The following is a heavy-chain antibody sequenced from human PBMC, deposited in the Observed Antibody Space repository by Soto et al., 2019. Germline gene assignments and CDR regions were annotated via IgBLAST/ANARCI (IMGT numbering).Heavy chain of an antibody. CDR2: IDWDDDK. CDR1: GFSLSTSGMC. D-gene: IGHD6-19*01. J-gene: IGHJ3*02. Sequence: SGPTLVNPTQTLTLTCTFSGFSLSTSGMCVSWIRQPPGKALEWLARIDWDDDKYYSTSLKTRLTISKDTSKNQVVLTMTNMDPVDTATYYCARSYSSGWYAAFDIWGQGTMVTVSS. V-gene: IGHV2-70*11. CDR3: ARSYSSGWYAAFDI.